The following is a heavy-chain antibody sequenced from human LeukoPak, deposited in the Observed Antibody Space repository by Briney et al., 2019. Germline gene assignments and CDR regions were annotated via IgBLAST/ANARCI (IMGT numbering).Heavy chain of an antibody. D-gene: IGHD3-16*02. CDR2: ISSSSSYI. Sequence: GGSLRLSCAASGFTFSSYSMNWVRQAPGKGLEWVSTISSSSSYIYYADPVKGRFTISRDNAKNSLYLQMNSLRAEDTAVYCCASSLGGVIVLYDYWGQGTLVTVSS. J-gene: IGHJ4*02. CDR3: ASSLGGVIVLYDY. V-gene: IGHV3-21*01. CDR1: GFTFSSYS.